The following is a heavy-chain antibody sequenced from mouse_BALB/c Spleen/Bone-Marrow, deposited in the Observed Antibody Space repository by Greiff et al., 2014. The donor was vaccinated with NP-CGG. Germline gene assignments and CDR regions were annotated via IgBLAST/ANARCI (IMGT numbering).Heavy chain of an antibody. Sequence: QVQLQQSGPGLVAPSQSLSITCTVSGFSLTSYGVRWVRQPPGKGLEWLGVIWAGGSTNYNSALMSRLSISKDNSKSQVFLKMNSLQTDDTAMYYRARDGVYGSHYYAMDYWGQGTSVTVSS. V-gene: IGHV2-9*02. CDR1: GFSLTSYG. CDR2: IWAGGST. CDR3: ARDGVYGSHYYAMDY. J-gene: IGHJ4*01. D-gene: IGHD1-1*02.